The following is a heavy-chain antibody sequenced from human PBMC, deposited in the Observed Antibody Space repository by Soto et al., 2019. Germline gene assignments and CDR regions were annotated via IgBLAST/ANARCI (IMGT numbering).Heavy chain of an antibody. D-gene: IGHD3-22*01. J-gene: IGHJ4*02. CDR2: IRSKAYGGTT. Sequence: SGGSLRLSCTASGFTFGDYAMSWFRQAPGKGLEWVGFIRSKAYGGTTEYAASVKGRFTISRDDSKSIAYLQMNSLKTEDTAVYYCTRDHDDSSGYYYVRSDYWGQGTLVTVSS. CDR3: TRDHDDSSGYYYVRSDY. CDR1: GFTFGDYA. V-gene: IGHV3-49*03.